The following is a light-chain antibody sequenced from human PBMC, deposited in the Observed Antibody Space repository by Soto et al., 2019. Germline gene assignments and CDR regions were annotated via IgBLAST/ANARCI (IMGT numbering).Light chain of an antibody. J-gene: IGLJ3*02. CDR2: EDS. CDR1: SSDIGAYNY. Sequence: QSALTQPASASGSPGQSITISCTGTSSDIGAYNYVSWYQQHPGKAPKVIIFEDSNRPSGVSNRFSGSKSGNTASLTISGLQPEDEADYHCSSYTGGNTDWIFGGGTKLTVL. CDR3: SSYTGGNTDWI. V-gene: IGLV2-14*01.